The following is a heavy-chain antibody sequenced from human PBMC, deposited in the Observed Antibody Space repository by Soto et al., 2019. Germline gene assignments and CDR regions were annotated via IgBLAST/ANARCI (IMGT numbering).Heavy chain of an antibody. CDR3: ARLDGYDHYFDY. D-gene: IGHD5-12*01. Sequence: QVQLQGSGPGLVKPSETLSLTCTVSGGSISSHYWSWIRQPPGQGLEWIGYIYYSGSTNYNPSLKSRVTISVDTSKSQFSLRLSSVTAADTAVYFCARLDGYDHYFDYCGRGALVTVSS. CDR2: IYYSGST. J-gene: IGHJ4*02. V-gene: IGHV4-59*08. CDR1: GGSISSHY.